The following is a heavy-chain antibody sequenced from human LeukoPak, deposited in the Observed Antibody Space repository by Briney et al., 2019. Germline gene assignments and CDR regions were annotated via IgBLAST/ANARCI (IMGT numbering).Heavy chain of an antibody. D-gene: IGHD3-10*01. CDR3: ARDRGQLAHDY. CDR2: ISSSSSYI. CDR1: GFTFSSYS. Sequence: GGSLRLSCAASGFTFSSYSMNWVRQAPGKGLEWVSSISSSSSYIYYADSVKGRFTVSRDNAKNSLYLQMNSLRAEDTAVYYCARDRGQLAHDYWGQGTLVTVSS. V-gene: IGHV3-21*01. J-gene: IGHJ4*02.